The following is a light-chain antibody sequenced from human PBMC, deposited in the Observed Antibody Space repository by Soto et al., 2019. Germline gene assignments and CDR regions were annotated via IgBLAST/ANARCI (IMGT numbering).Light chain of an antibody. CDR2: GAS. V-gene: IGKV3-20*01. CDR1: QSVSSSY. J-gene: IGKJ1*01. CDR3: QQYGRSPPTWT. Sequence: ENVLTQSPGTLSLSPGERATLSCRASQSVSSSYLAWYQQKHGQAPRLLIYGASSRATDIPDRFSGSGSGTDFTLTISRREPEDFAVYYCQQYGRSPPTWTFGQGTKVEV.